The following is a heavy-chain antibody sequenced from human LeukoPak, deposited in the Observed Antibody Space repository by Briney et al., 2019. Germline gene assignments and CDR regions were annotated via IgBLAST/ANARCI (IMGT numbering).Heavy chain of an antibody. V-gene: IGHV4-38-2*01. CDR3: ARKIAVTGTGGFDY. Sequence: SETLSLTCAVSGYSTSSGYYWGWIRQPPGKGLEWIGSMYHSGNTNYNPSLKSRVTISIDTSKNQFSVKLSSVTAADTAVYYCARKIAVTGTGGFDYWGQGTLVTVSS. CDR2: MYHSGNT. CDR1: GYSTSSGYY. J-gene: IGHJ4*02. D-gene: IGHD6-19*01.